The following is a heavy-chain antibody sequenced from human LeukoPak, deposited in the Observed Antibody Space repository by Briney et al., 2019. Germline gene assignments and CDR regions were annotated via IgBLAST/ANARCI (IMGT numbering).Heavy chain of an antibody. V-gene: IGHV3-21*04. CDR3: ARAPKVRLVGVPKGPFDP. CDR1: GFTFSSYS. CDR2: ISSSSSNI. J-gene: IGHJ5*02. D-gene: IGHD1-26*01. Sequence: GGSLRLSCAASGFTFSSYSMNWVRQAPGKGLEWVSSISSSSSNIYYADSVKGRFTISRDNAKNSLYLQMNSLRAEDTAVYYCARAPKVRLVGVPKGPFDPWGQGTLVTVSS.